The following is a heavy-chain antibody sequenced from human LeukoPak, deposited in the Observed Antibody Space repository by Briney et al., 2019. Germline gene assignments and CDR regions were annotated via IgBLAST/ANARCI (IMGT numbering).Heavy chain of an antibody. D-gene: IGHD3-10*01. J-gene: IGHJ6*03. CDR2: IRYDGSHK. Sequence: GGSLSLSCAASGFTFSSYGMHWVRQAPGKGLEWVSFIRYDGSHKYYADSVKGRFTISRDNSKNTLYLQVSSLRPEDTAVYYCARDMYYYGSGCPYYYYYYMDVWGKGTTVTFSS. CDR1: GFTFSSYG. CDR3: ARDMYYYGSGCPYYYYYYMDV. V-gene: IGHV3-30*02.